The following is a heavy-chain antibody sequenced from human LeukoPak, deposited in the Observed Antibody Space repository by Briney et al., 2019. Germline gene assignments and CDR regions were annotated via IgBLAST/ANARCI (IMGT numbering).Heavy chain of an antibody. CDR2: ISYDGSNK. V-gene: IGHV3-30*18. CDR3: AKAPVHVVVPAAMGFDY. J-gene: IGHJ4*02. CDR1: GFTFSSYG. D-gene: IGHD2-2*01. Sequence: GGSLRLSCAASGFTFSSYGMHWVRQAPGKGLEWVAVISYDGSNKYYADSVKGRFTISRDNSKNTLYLQMNSLRAEDTAVYYCAKAPVHVVVPAAMGFDYWGQGTLVTVSS.